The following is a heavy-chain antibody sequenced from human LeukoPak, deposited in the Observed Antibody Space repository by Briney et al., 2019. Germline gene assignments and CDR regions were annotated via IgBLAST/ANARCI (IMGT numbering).Heavy chain of an antibody. CDR3: AKEGRFLEWLPVDY. CDR1: GFTFSSYA. J-gene: IGHJ4*02. Sequence: GGSLRLSCAASGFTFSSYAMSWVRQAPGKGLEWVSAISGGGGSTYYADSVKGRFTISRDNSKNTLYLQMNSLRAEDTAVYYCAKEGRFLEWLPVDYWGQGTLVTVSS. CDR2: ISGGGGST. D-gene: IGHD3-3*01. V-gene: IGHV3-23*01.